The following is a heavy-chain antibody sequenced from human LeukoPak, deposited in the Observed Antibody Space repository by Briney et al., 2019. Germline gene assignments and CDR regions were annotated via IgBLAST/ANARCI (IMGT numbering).Heavy chain of an antibody. J-gene: IGHJ4*02. V-gene: IGHV3-21*01. CDR1: GFTFSSYS. CDR2: ISSSSSYI. D-gene: IGHD2-2*01. Sequence: GGSLRLSCAASGFTFSSYSMSWVRQAPGKGLEWVSSISSSSSYIYYADSVKGRFTISRDNAKNSLYLQMNSLRAEDTAVYYCARISVVPAAGFDYWGQGTLVTVSS. CDR3: ARISVVPAAGFDY.